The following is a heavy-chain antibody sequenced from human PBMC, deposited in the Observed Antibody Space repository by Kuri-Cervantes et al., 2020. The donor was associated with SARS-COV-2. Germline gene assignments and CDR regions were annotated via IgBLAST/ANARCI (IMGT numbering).Heavy chain of an antibody. CDR3: ARERQLGIDY. D-gene: IGHD6-13*01. CDR1: GGSFSGYY. CDR2: INHSGST. J-gene: IGHJ4*02. V-gene: IGHV4-34*01. Sequence: GSLRLSCAVYGGSFSGYYWSWIRQPPGKGLEWIGEINHSGSTNYNPSLKSRVTISVDTSKNQFSLKLSSVTAADTAVYYCARERQLGIDYWGQGTLVTVSS.